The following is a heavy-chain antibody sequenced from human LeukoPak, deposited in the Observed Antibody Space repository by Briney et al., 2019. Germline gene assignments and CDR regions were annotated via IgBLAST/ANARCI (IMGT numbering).Heavy chain of an antibody. V-gene: IGHV4-59*01. J-gene: IGHJ4*02. CDR1: GGSISSYY. CDR2: IYYSGST. Sequence: SETLSLTCTVAGGSISSYYWSWIRQPPGKGLEWIGYIYYSGSTNYNPSLKSRVTISVDTSKNQFSLKLSSVTAADTAVYYCARRAGAYSHPYDYWGQGTLVTVSS. D-gene: IGHD4/OR15-4a*01. CDR3: ARRAGAYSHPYDY.